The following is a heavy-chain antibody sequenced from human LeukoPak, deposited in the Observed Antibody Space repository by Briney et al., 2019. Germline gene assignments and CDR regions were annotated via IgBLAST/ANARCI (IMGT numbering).Heavy chain of an antibody. J-gene: IGHJ3*02. CDR1: GYTFTGYY. Sequence: GASVKVSCKASGYTFTGYYMHWVRQAPGQGLEWMGWINPNSGGTNYAQKFQGRVTMTRDTSISTAYMELSRLRSDDTAVYYCARVAQVRGYDRRLGAFDIWGQGTMVTVSS. D-gene: IGHD5-12*01. V-gene: IGHV1-2*02. CDR2: INPNSGGT. CDR3: ARVAQVRGYDRRLGAFDI.